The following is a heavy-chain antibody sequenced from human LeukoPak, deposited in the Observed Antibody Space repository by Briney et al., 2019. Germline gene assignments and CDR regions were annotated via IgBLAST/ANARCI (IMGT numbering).Heavy chain of an antibody. CDR3: AKDRGPYYDILTDPPE. D-gene: IGHD3-9*01. CDR2: ISGSGGST. CDR1: GFTFSSYA. J-gene: IGHJ4*02. Sequence: PGGSLRLSCAASGFTFSSYAMSWVRQAPGKGLEWVSAISGSGGSTYYADSVKGRFTISRDNSKNTLYLQMNSLRAEDTAVYYCAKDRGPYYDILTDPPEWGQGTLVTVSS. V-gene: IGHV3-23*01.